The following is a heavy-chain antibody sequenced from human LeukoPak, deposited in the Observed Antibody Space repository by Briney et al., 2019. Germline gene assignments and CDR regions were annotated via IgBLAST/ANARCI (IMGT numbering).Heavy chain of an antibody. CDR1: GYSFTNYW. D-gene: IGHD2-2*01. V-gene: IGHV5-51*01. Sequence: GESLKISCKDSGYSFTNYWIGWVRQMPGKGLEWMAIIYPGDSDTRYSPSFQGQVTISADKSITTAYLQCSSLKASDTAMYYCARRGYCATTTCDRLFDYWGQGTLATVSS. CDR3: ARRGYCATTTCDRLFDY. CDR2: IYPGDSDT. J-gene: IGHJ4*02.